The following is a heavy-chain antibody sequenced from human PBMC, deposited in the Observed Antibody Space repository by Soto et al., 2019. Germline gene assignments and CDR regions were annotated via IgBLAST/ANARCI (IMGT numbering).Heavy chain of an antibody. CDR3: ANTYYDSSGYSQTTPLDY. J-gene: IGHJ4*02. CDR2: ISGSGGST. Sequence: PGGSLRLSCAASGFTFSSYAMSWVRQAPGKGLEWVSAISGSGGSTYYADSVKGRFTISRDNSKNTLYLQMNSLRAEDTAVYYCANTYYDSSGYSQTTPLDYWGQGTLVTVSS. D-gene: IGHD3-22*01. CDR1: GFTFSSYA. V-gene: IGHV3-23*01.